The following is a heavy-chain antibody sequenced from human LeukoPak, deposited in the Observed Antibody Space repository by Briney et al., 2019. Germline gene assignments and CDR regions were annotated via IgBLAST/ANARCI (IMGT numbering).Heavy chain of an antibody. J-gene: IGHJ4*02. CDR3: SLITFGGVIVPPLDY. CDR1: GFTVSSNY. Sequence: GGSLRLSCAASGFTVSSNYMSWVRQAPGKGLEWVSVIYSGGSTYYADSVKGRFTISRDNSKNTLYLQMNSLRAEDTAVYYCSLITFGGVIVPPLDYWGQGTLVTVSS. CDR2: IYSGGST. V-gene: IGHV3-53*01. D-gene: IGHD3-16*02.